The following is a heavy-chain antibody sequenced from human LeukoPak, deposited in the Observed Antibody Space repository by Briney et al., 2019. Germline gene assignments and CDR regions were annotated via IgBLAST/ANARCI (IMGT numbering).Heavy chain of an antibody. V-gene: IGHV1-2*02. Sequence: GSVKVSCKASGYTFTDYYIHWVRQAPGQGLEWMGWIVPHSGGTNYAQNYQGRITMTRDTSISKAYMELSSLRSDDTAVYYCARNAYCDSTNCYAWFDPWGQGTLVTVSS. D-gene: IGHD2-2*01. CDR2: IVPHSGGT. CDR3: ARNAYCDSTNCYAWFDP. J-gene: IGHJ5*02. CDR1: GYTFTDYY.